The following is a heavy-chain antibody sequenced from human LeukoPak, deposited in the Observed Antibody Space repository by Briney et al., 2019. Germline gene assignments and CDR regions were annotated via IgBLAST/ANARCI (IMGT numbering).Heavy chain of an antibody. CDR3: ATYLYASSAFDS. CDR2: IKEDGGQM. Sequence: GGSLRLSCAASGFTFSSFWMSWVRQTPGKGLEWVANIKEDGGQMYYVDSVKGRFTISRDNAKNSLSLQMNSLRAEDTATYYCATYLYASSAFDSWGQGTLVTVSS. J-gene: IGHJ5*01. CDR1: GFTFSSFW. V-gene: IGHV3-7*05. D-gene: IGHD3-22*01.